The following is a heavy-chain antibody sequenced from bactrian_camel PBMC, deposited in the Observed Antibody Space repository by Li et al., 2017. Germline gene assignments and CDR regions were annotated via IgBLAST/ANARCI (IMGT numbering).Heavy chain of an antibody. CDR3: ALSSNNWAFVG. V-gene: IGHV3S1*01. D-gene: IGHD8*01. Sequence: VQLVESGGGLVQPGGSLRLSCAASGFTFSSAWIYWVRQAPGKGLEWVSTIVSGGGTNYDADSVKGRFSGSRDNAKNTVYLQMNSLKSEYTALYFCALSSNNWAFVGWGQGTQVTVS. J-gene: IGHJ4*01. CDR2: IVSGGGTN. CDR1: GFTFSSAW.